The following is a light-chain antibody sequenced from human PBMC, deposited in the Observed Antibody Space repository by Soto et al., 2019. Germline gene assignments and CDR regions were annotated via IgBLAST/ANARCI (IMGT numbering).Light chain of an antibody. CDR3: ATWDDSLNAL. CDR2: SNN. J-gene: IGLJ2*01. CDR1: SSNIGSNA. V-gene: IGLV1-44*01. Sequence: VLTQPPSASGTPGQRVTISCSGRSSNIGSNAVNWYQQLPGTAPKLLIYSNNQRPSGVPDRFSGSKSGTSASLAISGLQSEDEADYYCATWDDSLNALFGGGTKLTVL.